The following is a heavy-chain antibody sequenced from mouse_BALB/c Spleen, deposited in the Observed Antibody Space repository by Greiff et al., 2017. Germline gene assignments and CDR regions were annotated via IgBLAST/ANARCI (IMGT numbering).Heavy chain of an antibody. J-gene: IGHJ2*01. V-gene: IGHV5-9-4*01. CDR3: TRDGGSYFDY. CDR2: ISSGGSYT. CDR1: GFTFSSYA. Sequence: EVQVVESGGGLVKPGGSLKLSCAASGFTFSSYAMSWVRQSPEKRLEWVAEISSGGSYTYYPDTVTGRFTISRDNAKNTLYLEMSSLKSEDTAMYYCTRDGGSYFDYWGQGTTLTVSS.